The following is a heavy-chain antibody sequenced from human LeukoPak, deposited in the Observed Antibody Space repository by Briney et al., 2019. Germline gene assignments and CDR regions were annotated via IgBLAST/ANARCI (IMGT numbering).Heavy chain of an antibody. CDR3: ARDDYDILTGYNYYYYGMDV. J-gene: IGHJ6*02. V-gene: IGHV1-18*01. Sequence: ASVKVSCKASGYTFTSYGISWVRQAPGQGLEWMGWISAYNGNTNYAQKLQGRVTMTTDTSTGTAYMELRSLRSDDTAVYYCARDDYDILTGYNYYYYGMDVWGQGTTVTVSS. D-gene: IGHD3-9*01. CDR2: ISAYNGNT. CDR1: GYTFTSYG.